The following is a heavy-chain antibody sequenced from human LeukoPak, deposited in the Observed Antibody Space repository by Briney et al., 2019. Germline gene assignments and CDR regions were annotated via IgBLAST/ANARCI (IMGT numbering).Heavy chain of an antibody. CDR2: IYYSGST. CDR3: AYQRITMVRGVIPFAY. Sequence: KSSETLSLTCTVSGGSISSGGYYWSWIRQHPGKGLEWIGYIYYSGSTYYNPSLKSRVTISVDTSKNQFSLKLSSVTAADTAVYYCAYQRITMVRGVIPFAYWGQGTLVTVSS. V-gene: IGHV4-31*03. J-gene: IGHJ4*02. D-gene: IGHD3-10*01. CDR1: GGSISSGGYY.